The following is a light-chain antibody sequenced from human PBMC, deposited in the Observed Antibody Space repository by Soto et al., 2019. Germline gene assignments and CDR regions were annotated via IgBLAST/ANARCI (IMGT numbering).Light chain of an antibody. CDR3: ISRASTSTLV. Sequence: QSALTQPASVSGSPGQTITISCTGTTSDVGGYNYVSWYQQHPGKAPELLIYGISNRPSGVSYRFSGSKSGNTASLTISGLQAEDEADYYCISRASTSTLVFGTGTKVTVL. CDR2: GIS. J-gene: IGLJ1*01. CDR1: TSDVGGYNY. V-gene: IGLV2-14*01.